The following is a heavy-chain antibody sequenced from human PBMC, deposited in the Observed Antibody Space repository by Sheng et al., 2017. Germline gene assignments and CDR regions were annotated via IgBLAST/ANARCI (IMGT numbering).Heavy chain of an antibody. D-gene: IGHD2-15*01. Sequence: QVQLQQSGPGLVKPSQTLSLTCAISGDSVSSNSAAWNWIRQSPSRGLEWLGRTYYRYKWYNDYAVSVKSRITINPDTSKNQFSLQLNSVTPEDTAVYYCARWCGVSCYGDYYYGMDVWGQGTTVTV. CDR3: ARWCGVSCYGDYYYGMDV. J-gene: IGHJ6*02. CDR2: TYYRYKWYN. CDR1: GDSVSSNSAA. V-gene: IGHV6-1*01.